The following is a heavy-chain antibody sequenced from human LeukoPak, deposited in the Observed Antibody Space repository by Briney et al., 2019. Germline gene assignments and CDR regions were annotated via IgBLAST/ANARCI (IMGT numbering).Heavy chain of an antibody. CDR1: GFTFDDYE. V-gene: IGHV3-20*04. J-gene: IGHJ4*02. CDR2: INWNGGRK. D-gene: IGHD4-17*01. Sequence: PGGSLRLSCAASGFTFDDYEMSWVRQAPGKGLGWVAGINWNGGRKGYADSVKGRFTISRDNAKNTLYLQMNSLRAEDTAVYYCARDYGEGGYYSDYWGQGTLVTVSS. CDR3: ARDYGEGGYYSDY.